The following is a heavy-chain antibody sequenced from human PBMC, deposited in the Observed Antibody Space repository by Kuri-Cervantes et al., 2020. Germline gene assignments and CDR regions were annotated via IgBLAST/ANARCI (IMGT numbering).Heavy chain of an antibody. J-gene: IGHJ4*02. V-gene: IGHV4-34*01. Sequence: SQTLSLTCAVYGGSFSDYYWSWIRQSPGKGLEWIGEINHSGSTNYNPSLKSRVTTSVDTSKNQFSLKLSSVTAADTAVYYCARAPGLFWSGYFGKFYFDYWGQGTLVTVSS. CDR3: ARAPGLFWSGYFGKFYFDY. CDR2: INHSGST. D-gene: IGHD3-3*01. CDR1: GGSFSDYY.